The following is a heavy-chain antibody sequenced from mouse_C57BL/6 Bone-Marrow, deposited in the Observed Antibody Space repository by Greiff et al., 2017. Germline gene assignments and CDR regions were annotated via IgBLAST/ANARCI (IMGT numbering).Heavy chain of an antibody. CDR2: ISDGGSYT. V-gene: IGHV5-4*01. D-gene: IGHD1-1*01. CDR1: GFTFSSYA. Sequence: EVKLVEPGGGLVKPGGSLKLSCAASGFTFSSYAMSWVRQTPEKRLEWVATISDGGSYTYYPDNVKGRFTISRDTAKNNPYLQMSHLKSEDTAMYYCARDGVDYYGRSPCFDVWGTGTTVTVSS. J-gene: IGHJ1*03. CDR3: ARDGVDYYGRSPCFDV.